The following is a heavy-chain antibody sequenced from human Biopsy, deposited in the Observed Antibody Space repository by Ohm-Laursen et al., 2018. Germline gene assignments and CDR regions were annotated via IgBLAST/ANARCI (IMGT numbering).Heavy chain of an antibody. V-gene: IGHV4-59*01. CDR1: GGSLSGYF. CDR2: NQNSGST. J-gene: IGHJ4*02. D-gene: IGHD3-9*01. Sequence: SQTLSLTCAVPGGSLSGYFWSWIRQPPGKGLEWVGHNQNSGSTNYNPSLKSRVTISADTSKNQFSLKLSSVTAADTAMYYCARGRGWGNTYFRSFDYWGQGTLVTVSS. CDR3: ARGRGWGNTYFRSFDY.